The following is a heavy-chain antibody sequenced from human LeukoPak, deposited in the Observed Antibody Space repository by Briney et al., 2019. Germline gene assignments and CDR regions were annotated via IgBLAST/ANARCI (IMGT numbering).Heavy chain of an antibody. CDR1: GYIFTTYG. CDR3: AELGITMIGGV. D-gene: IGHD3-10*02. J-gene: IGHJ6*04. V-gene: IGHV1-69*13. CDR2: IIPIFGTA. Sequence: SVKVSCKASGYIFTTYGIGWVRQAPGQGLEWMGGIIPIFGTANYAQKFQGRVTITADESSSTAYMELSSLRAEDTAVYYCAELGITMIGGVWGKGTTVTISS.